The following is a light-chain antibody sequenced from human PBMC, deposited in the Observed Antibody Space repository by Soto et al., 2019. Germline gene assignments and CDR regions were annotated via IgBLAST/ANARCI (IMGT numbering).Light chain of an antibody. V-gene: IGKV1-39*01. J-gene: IGKJ1*01. Sequence: DIQMTQSPSSLSASVGDRVSITCRASQSISTYLNWYQQKPGKVPRLLIYAASSLQSGFPSRFSGSGSGTDFTLTISSLQPEDFATYYCQQSYIAPWTFGQGTKVEIK. CDR2: AAS. CDR3: QQSYIAPWT. CDR1: QSISTY.